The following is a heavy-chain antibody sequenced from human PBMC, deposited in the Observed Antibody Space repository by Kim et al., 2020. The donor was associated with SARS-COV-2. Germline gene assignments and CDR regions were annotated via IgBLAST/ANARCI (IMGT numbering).Heavy chain of an antibody. V-gene: IGHV3-43*01. CDR2: ISWDGGST. CDR1: GFTFDDYT. Sequence: GGSLRLSCAASGFTFDDYTMPWVRQTPGKGLEWVSLISWDGGSTYYADSVKGRFTISRDNSKNSLYLQMNSLRTEDTALYYCAKAEDTYDILTGYFLPPGYWGQGTLVTVSS. CDR3: AKAEDTYDILTGYFLPPGY. D-gene: IGHD3-9*01. J-gene: IGHJ4*02.